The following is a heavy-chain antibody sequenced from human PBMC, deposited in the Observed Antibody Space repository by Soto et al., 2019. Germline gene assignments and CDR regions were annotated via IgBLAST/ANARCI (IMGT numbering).Heavy chain of an antibody. V-gene: IGHV3-23*01. D-gene: IGHD4-17*01. Sequence: PGXSRRLSCAASGFTFSNSAMSWVRQAPGKGLEWVSAISGSGGSTYYADSVKGRFTISRDNSKNTLYLQMNSLRAEDTAVYYCAKSTVTRPLDYWGQGTLVTVSS. CDR1: GFTFSNSA. CDR3: AKSTVTRPLDY. J-gene: IGHJ4*02. CDR2: ISGSGGST.